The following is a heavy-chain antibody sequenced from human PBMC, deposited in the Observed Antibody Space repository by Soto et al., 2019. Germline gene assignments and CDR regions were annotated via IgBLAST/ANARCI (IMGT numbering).Heavy chain of an antibody. D-gene: IGHD4-4*01. CDR1: GFTFSSYA. V-gene: IGHV3-23*01. CDR3: GKDPRCTTVTTLGYYYYRDV. Sequence: EVQLLESGGGLVQPGGSLRLSCAASGFTFSSYAMSWVRQAPGKGLEWVSAISGSGGSTYYADSVKGRFTISRDNSKNTLYLQMHSLRAEDTAVYYCGKDPRCTTVTTLGYYYYRDVWGKGTTVTVSS. J-gene: IGHJ6*03. CDR2: ISGSGGST.